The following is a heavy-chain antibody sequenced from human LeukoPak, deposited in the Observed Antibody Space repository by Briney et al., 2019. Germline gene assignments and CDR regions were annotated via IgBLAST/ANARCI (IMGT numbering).Heavy chain of an antibody. CDR1: GFTFSSFA. CDR3: ARAYNSGWFFFDY. Sequence: PGGSLRLSCAASGFTFSSFAMSWVRQAPGKGLEWVSDISVSGVSTFYADSVKGRFTISRDNSKNTLYLQMNSLRPEDMAVYYCARAYNSGWFFFDYWGQGTLVTVSS. J-gene: IGHJ4*02. D-gene: IGHD6-19*01. CDR2: ISVSGVST. V-gene: IGHV3-23*01.